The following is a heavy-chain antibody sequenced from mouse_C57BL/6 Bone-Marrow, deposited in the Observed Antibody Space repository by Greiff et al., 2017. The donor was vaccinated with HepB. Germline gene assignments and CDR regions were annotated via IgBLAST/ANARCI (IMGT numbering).Heavy chain of an antibody. D-gene: IGHD4-1*01. CDR1: GYSITSGYY. CDR3: ARGLGHYYAMDY. J-gene: IGHJ4*01. V-gene: IGHV3-6*01. CDR2: ISYDGSN. Sequence: EVQLQESGPGLVKPSQSLSLTCSVTGYSITSGYYWNWIRQFPGNKLEWMGYISYDGSNNYNPSLKNRISITRDTSKNQFFLKLNSVTTEDTATYYCARGLGHYYAMDYWGQGTSVTVSS.